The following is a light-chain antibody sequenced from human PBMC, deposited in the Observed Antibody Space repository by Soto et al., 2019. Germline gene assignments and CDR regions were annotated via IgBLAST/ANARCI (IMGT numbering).Light chain of an antibody. Sequence: DIVMTQSPDSLAVSLGERATINCKSSQNVLYSSNNKNYLAWYQHKVGQPPKLLIYWASTRESGVPDRFSGSGSGTDVTLTISSLQAEDVAVYYCQQYYSSPVTFGQGTKLEI. CDR1: QNVLYSSNNKNY. CDR3: QQYYSSPVT. J-gene: IGKJ2*01. CDR2: WAS. V-gene: IGKV4-1*01.